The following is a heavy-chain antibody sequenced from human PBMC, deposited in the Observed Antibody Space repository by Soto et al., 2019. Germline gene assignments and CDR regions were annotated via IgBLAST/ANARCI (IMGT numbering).Heavy chain of an antibody. D-gene: IGHD3-22*01. V-gene: IGHV4-4*02. J-gene: IGHJ6*02. CDR1: GGSITSHSW. CDR3: ARSPDSSGYYPRWYYYGMDV. Sequence: PSETLSLTCAVSGGSITSHSWWSWVRQPPGKGLEWIGEIYHSGSTNYNPSLKSRVTISVDKSKNQFSLKLSSVTAADTAVYYCARSPDSSGYYPRWYYYGMDVWGQGTTVTVSS. CDR2: IYHSGST.